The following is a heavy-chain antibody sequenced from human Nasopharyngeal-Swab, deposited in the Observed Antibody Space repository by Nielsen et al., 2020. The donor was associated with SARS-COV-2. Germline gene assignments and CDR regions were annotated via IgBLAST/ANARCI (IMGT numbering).Heavy chain of an antibody. J-gene: IGHJ5*02. Sequence: ASVKVSCKASGYTFTSDGISWVRQAPGQGLEWMGWISGYNGFTNYAQKFQGRVTMTTDTSTSPAYMELRSLTSDDTAVYYCARDQGFTSSYWFDPWGQGTLVTVSS. CDR2: ISGYNGFT. D-gene: IGHD2-2*01. CDR3: ARDQGFTSSYWFDP. V-gene: IGHV1-18*01. CDR1: GYTFTSDG.